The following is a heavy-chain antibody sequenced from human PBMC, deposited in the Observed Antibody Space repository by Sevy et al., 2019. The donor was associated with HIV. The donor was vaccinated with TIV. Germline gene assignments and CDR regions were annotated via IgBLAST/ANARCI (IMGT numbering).Heavy chain of an antibody. D-gene: IGHD3-3*01. CDR2: VHAGNGHT. V-gene: IGHV1-3*01. CDR1: GYTFSNNA. CDR3: ARGKGGIFGVVTGQFDY. J-gene: IGHJ4*02. Sequence: ASVKVSCKASGYTFSNNAIHWVHQAPGQRLEWMGWVHAGNGHTKFSEKFQDRVTISRDTSATTVYMDLTSLTSEDTAIYYCARGKGGIFGVVTGQFDYWGQRTLVTVSS.